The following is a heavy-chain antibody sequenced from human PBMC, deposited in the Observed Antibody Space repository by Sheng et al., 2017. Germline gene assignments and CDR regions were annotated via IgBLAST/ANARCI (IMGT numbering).Heavy chain of an antibody. D-gene: IGHD3-10*01. Sequence: EVQLVESGGGLVQPGGSLRLSCAASGFTFSNYAMSWVRQAPGKGLEWVSTIVGSDTTYYADSVKGRFTISRDNSKNTLWLQMNSLRAEDTAVYYCAKPDGSGNYAIFDYWGQGTLVTVSS. CDR2: IVGSDTT. V-gene: IGHV3-23*04. CDR3: AKPDGSGNYAIFDY. J-gene: IGHJ4*02. CDR1: GFTFSNYA.